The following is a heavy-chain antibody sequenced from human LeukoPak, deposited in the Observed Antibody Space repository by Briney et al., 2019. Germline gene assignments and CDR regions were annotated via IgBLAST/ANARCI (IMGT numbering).Heavy chain of an antibody. CDR3: AKDRGGGSYFDY. Sequence: GGSLRLSCAASGFTFSSYSMNWVRQAPGKGLEWVSSISSSSSYIYYADSVKGRFTISRDNSKNTLYLQMNSLRAEDTAVYYCAKDRGGGSYFDYWGQGTLVTVSS. D-gene: IGHD1-26*01. V-gene: IGHV3-21*04. CDR2: ISSSSSYI. CDR1: GFTFSSYS. J-gene: IGHJ4*02.